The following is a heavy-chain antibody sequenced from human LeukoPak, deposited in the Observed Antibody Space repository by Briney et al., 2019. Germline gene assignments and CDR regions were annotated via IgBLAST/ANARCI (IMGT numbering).Heavy chain of an antibody. CDR2: IWYDGSNK. CDR3: AKGLTYGSGSPLDY. D-gene: IGHD3-10*01. CDR1: GFTFRSYA. V-gene: IGHV3-33*06. Sequence: GGSLRLSCVASGFTFRSYAMAWVRQAPGKGLEWVAVIWYDGSNKYYADSVKGRFTISRDNSKNTLYLQMNSLRAEDTAVYYCAKGLTYGSGSPLDYWGQGTLVTVSS. J-gene: IGHJ4*02.